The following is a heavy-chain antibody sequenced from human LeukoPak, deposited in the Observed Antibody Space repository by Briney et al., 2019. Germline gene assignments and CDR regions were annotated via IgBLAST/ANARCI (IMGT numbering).Heavy chain of an antibody. V-gene: IGHV3-48*02. J-gene: IGHJ4*02. CDR2: ITSSSTM. CDR1: GFAFSTYG. CDR3: ARRADISGSHSFGY. D-gene: IGHD3-10*01. Sequence: GGSLRLSCAASGFAFSTYGMGWVRRAPGKGLEWVSYITSSSTMYYADSVKGRFTISRDSANNSLYLQMNSLRDEDTAVYYCARRADISGSHSFGYWGQGALVTVSS.